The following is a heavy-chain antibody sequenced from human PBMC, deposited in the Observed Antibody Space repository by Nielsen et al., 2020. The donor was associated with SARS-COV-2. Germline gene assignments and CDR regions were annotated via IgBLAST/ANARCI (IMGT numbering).Heavy chain of an antibody. CDR3: ARYDYSNYGWFDP. V-gene: IGHV4-61*02. D-gene: IGHD4-11*01. J-gene: IGHJ5*02. CDR1: GGSISSGGYY. CDR2: VFATGNT. Sequence: SETLSLTCTVSGGSISSGGYYWTWIRQPAGKGLEWIGRVFATGNTNYNPSLKSRVTISVDTSKNQFSLKLSSVTAADTAVYYCARYDYSNYGWFDPWGQGTLVTVSS.